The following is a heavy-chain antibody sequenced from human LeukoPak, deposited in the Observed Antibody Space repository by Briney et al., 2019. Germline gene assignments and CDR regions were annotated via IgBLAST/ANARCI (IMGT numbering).Heavy chain of an antibody. CDR1: GFSFISYG. D-gene: IGHD5-24*01. Sequence: GGSLRLSCAASGFSFISYGMHWVRQAPGKGLEWVAVISYDGSNKYYADSVKGRFTISRDNSKNTLYLQMNSLRAEDTAVYYCAGDGYNPNPYYWGQGTLVTVSS. J-gene: IGHJ4*02. V-gene: IGHV3-30*03. CDR2: ISYDGSNK. CDR3: AGDGYNPNPYY.